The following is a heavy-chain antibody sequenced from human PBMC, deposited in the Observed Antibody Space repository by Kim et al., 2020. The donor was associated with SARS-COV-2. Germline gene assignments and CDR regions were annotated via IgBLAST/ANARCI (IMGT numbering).Heavy chain of an antibody. V-gene: IGHV7-4-1*02. CDR3: ARDMYYDFWSGYYKEFDRDGVMDV. CDR1: GYTFTSYA. Sequence: ASVKVSCKASGYTFTSYAMNWVRQAPGQGLEWMGWINTNTGNPTYAQGFTGRFVFSLDTSVSTAYLQISSLKAEDTAVYYCARDMYYDFWSGYYKEFDRDGVMDVWGQGTTVTVSS. D-gene: IGHD3-3*01. J-gene: IGHJ6*02. CDR2: INTNTGNP.